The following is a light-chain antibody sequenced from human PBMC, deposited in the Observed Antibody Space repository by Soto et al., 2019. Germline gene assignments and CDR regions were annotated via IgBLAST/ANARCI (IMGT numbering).Light chain of an antibody. CDR2: GSS. CDR3: RRYNSSPLS. J-gene: IGKJ2*01. Sequence: EIVLTQSPGTLSLSPGERATLSCRASQSVSSTYLAWYQQKPGQAPRLLSYGSSSRATGITDRFSGSGSGTYFSLYISSPECEHHEVYYWRRYNSSPLSYGRGSNLEIK. V-gene: IGKV3-20*01. CDR1: QSVSSTY.